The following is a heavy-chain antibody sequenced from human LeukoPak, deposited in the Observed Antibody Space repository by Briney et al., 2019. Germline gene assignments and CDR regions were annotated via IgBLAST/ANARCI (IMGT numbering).Heavy chain of an antibody. CDR2: IYHSGST. Sequence: GSLRLSCVASGFTFSDYWMTWVRQPPGKGLEWIGEIYHSGSTNYNPSLKSRVTISVGKSKNQFSLKLSSVTAADTAVYYCARSDVYYYDSSGQGAHWFDPWGQGTLVTVSS. V-gene: IGHV4-4*02. J-gene: IGHJ5*02. CDR3: ARSDVYYYDSSGQGAHWFDP. D-gene: IGHD3-22*01. CDR1: GFTFSDYW.